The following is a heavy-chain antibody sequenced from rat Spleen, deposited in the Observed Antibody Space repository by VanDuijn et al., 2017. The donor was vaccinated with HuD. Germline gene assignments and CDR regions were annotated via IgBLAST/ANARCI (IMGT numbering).Heavy chain of an antibody. CDR2: ISYGDSSGHSST. J-gene: IGHJ2*01. D-gene: IGHD1-9*01. Sequence: EVQLVESGGCLVQPGRSLKLSCAASGFTFSDYGVAWVRQAPTKGLEWVATISYGDSSGHSSTYYRDSVKGRFTISRDNARSTLYLQMDSLRSEDTASYYCVRHGYTRYYFDYWGQGVMVTVSS. CDR3: VRHGYTRYYFDY. V-gene: IGHV5-29*01. CDR1: GFTFSDYG.